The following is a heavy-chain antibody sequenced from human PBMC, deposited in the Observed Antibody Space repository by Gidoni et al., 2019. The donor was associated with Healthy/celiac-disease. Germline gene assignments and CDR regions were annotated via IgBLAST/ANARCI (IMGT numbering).Heavy chain of an antibody. Sequence: QVQLVQSGAEVKKPGASVKVSCKASGYTFNSYYMHWVRQAPGQGLEWMGIINPSGGSTSYAQKFQGRVTMTRDTSTSTVYMELSSLRSEDTAVYYCARESGDGYNYGGLGYFDYWGQGTLVTVSS. V-gene: IGHV1-46*02. CDR3: ARESGDGYNYGGLGYFDY. J-gene: IGHJ4*02. D-gene: IGHD5-12*01. CDR1: GYTFNSYY. CDR2: INPSGGST.